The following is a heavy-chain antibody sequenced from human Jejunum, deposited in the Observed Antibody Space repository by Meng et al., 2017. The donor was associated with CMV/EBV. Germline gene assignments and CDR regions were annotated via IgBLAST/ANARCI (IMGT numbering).Heavy chain of an antibody. J-gene: IGHJ4*02. CDR1: YTFSNFG. Sequence: YTFSNFGFSWVRQAPGQGLEWMAWINANSGHTTYAQNFQGRVTVTIDTSTSTAYMELGSLRFDDTAVYYCARDLCSTDNCYTGFDYWGQGTLVTVSS. D-gene: IGHD2-2*01. CDR2: INANSGHT. V-gene: IGHV1-18*01. CDR3: ARDLCSTDNCYTGFDY.